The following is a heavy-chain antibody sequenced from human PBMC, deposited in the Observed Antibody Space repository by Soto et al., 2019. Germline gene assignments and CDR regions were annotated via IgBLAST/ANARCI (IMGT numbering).Heavy chain of an antibody. Sequence: EVELVESGGGLVQPGGSLRLSCAVSAFTVGRKYMSWVRQVPGKGLEWVGIIFTGGNTQYADSVKGRFTISRDDSKNTLYLQMNSLRAADTAVYYCVRDDNWNSGWPYSFDLWGQGVLVTVSS. CDR1: AFTVGRKY. D-gene: IGHD1-7*01. V-gene: IGHV3-66*01. CDR3: VRDDNWNSGWPYSFDL. CDR2: IFTGGNT. J-gene: IGHJ4*02.